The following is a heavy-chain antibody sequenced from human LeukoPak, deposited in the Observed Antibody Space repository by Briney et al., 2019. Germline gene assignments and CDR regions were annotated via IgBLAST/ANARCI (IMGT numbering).Heavy chain of an antibody. CDR3: ARASPRYCSGGSCYADDY. D-gene: IGHD2-15*01. J-gene: IGHJ4*02. Sequence: SATLSLTCAVSGGSISSGGYSWSWIRQPPGKGLEWIGYIYHSGSTYYNPSLKSRVTISVDRSKNQFSLKLSSVTAADTAVYYCARASPRYCSGGSCYADDYWGQGTLVTVSS. V-gene: IGHV4-30-2*01. CDR2: IYHSGST. CDR1: GGSISSGGYS.